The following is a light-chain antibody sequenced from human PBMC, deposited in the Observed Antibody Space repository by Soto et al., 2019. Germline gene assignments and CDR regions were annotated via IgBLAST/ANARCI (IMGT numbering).Light chain of an antibody. CDR2: KAS. V-gene: IGKV1-5*03. Sequence: DIQMTQSPSTLSASVGDRVTITCRASQSISSWLAWYQQKPGKAPKLLIYKASSLESGVPSRFSGSGSGTEFTLTISSLQPDDFATYYCQQSYSKVTFGGGTKVDIK. CDR1: QSISSW. CDR3: QQSYSKVT. J-gene: IGKJ4*01.